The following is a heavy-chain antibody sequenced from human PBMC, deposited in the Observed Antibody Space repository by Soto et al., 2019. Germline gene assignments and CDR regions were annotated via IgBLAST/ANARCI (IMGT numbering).Heavy chain of an antibody. CDR2: INSDGSST. V-gene: IGHV3-74*01. CDR1: GFTFSSYW. J-gene: IGHJ4*02. D-gene: IGHD5-12*01. CDR3: ARDSVEMATIDY. Sequence: GGFLRLSCAASGFTFSSYWMHWVRQAPGKGLVWVSRINSDGSSTSYADSVKGRFTISRDNAKNTLYLQMNSLRAEDTAVYYCARDSVEMATIDYWGQGTLVTVSS.